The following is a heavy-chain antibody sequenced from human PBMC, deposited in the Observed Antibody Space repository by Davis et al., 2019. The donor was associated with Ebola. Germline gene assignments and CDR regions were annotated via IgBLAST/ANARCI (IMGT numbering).Heavy chain of an antibody. CDR1: GGTFSSYA. D-gene: IGHD3-10*01. CDR3: ARDRPNYGSGSYFDY. CDR2: IIPMLGIA. Sequence: SVKVSCKASGGTFSSYAISWVRQAPGQGLEWMGRIIPMLGIANYAQKSQGRVTITADESTSTAYMELSSLRSEDTAVYYCARDRPNYGSGSYFDYWGQGTLVTVSS. J-gene: IGHJ4*02. V-gene: IGHV1-69*04.